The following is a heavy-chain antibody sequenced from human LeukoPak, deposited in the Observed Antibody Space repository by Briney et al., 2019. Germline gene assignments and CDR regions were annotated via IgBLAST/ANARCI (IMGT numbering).Heavy chain of an antibody. Sequence: PSETLSLTCAVSGYSISSGYYWGWTRRPPGKGLEWIGSIYHSGSTYYNPSLKSRVTISVDTSKNQFSLKLSSVTAADTAVYYCARHGNDFWSGYEYYFDYWGQGTLVTASS. CDR3: ARHGNDFWSGYEYYFDY. CDR2: IYHSGST. J-gene: IGHJ4*02. CDR1: GYSISSGYY. V-gene: IGHV4-38-2*01. D-gene: IGHD3-3*01.